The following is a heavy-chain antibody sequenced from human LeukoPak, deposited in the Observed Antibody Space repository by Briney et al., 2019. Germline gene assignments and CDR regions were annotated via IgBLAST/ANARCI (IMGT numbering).Heavy chain of an antibody. J-gene: IGHJ3*02. CDR3: ARGTMEDIVLIGDAFDI. V-gene: IGHV1-18*01. Sequence: ASVKVSCKASGYTFTSYGISWVRQAPGQGLEWMGWISAYNGNTNYAQKLQGRVTMTTDTSTSTAYMELRSLRSDDTAVYYCARGTMEDIVLIGDAFDIWGQGTMVTVSS. CDR1: GYTFTSYG. CDR2: ISAYNGNT. D-gene: IGHD2-8*01.